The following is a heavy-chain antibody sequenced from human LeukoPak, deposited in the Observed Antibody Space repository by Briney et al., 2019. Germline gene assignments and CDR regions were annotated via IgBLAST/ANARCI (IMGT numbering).Heavy chain of an antibody. CDR2: ISSSRGYI. CDR3: AKDPIPYRDYSKGWDNYYYLDV. Sequence: GGSLSLSCALSGFTFSSYSMNWVRQAAGKGLGWVSSISSSRGYIYYGDSVKGRFTLSRHNSKNTLYLQMHSLRPADPGVFYCAKDPIPYRDYSKGWDNYYYLDVCGNG. J-gene: IGHJ6*03. V-gene: IGHV3-21*01. D-gene: IGHD4-17*01. CDR1: GFTFSSYS.